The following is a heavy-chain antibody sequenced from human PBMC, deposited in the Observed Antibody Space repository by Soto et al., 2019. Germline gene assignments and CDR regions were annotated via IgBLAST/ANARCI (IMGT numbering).Heavy chain of an antibody. J-gene: IGHJ6*02. V-gene: IGHV4-34*01. CDR3: ARGRTRRGYYYYYYGMDV. D-gene: IGHD3-10*01. CDR1: GGSFSGYY. Sequence: SATLYLTCAVYGGSFSGYYWSWIRQPPGKGLAWIGEINHSGSTNYNPSLKSRVTISVDTSKNQFSLKLSSVTAADTAVYYCARGRTRRGYYYYYYGMDVWGQGTTVTVSS. CDR2: INHSGST.